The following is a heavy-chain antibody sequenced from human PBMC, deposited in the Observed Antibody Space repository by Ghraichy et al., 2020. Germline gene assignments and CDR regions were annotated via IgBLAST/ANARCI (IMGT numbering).Heavy chain of an antibody. V-gene: IGHV1-24*01. J-gene: IGHJ4*02. CDR3: ATDGPTMVRGVIDY. CDR1: GYTLTELS. Sequence: ASVKVSCKVSGYTLTELSMHWVRQAPGKGLEWMGGFDPEDGETIYAQKFQGRVTMTEDTSTDTAYMELSSLRSEDTAVYYCATDGPTMVRGVIDYWGQGTLVTVSS. D-gene: IGHD3-10*01. CDR2: FDPEDGET.